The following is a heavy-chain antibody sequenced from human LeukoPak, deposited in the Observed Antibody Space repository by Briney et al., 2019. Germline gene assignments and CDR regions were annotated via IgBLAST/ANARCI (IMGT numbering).Heavy chain of an antibody. CDR3: ASISPLRYFDY. Sequence: GGSLRLSCAASGFTFSSYAMNWVRQAPGKGLEWVSGISGSGGSTYYADSVKGRFTISRDNSKNTLYLQMNSLRAEDTAVYYCASISPLRYFDYWGQGTLVTVSS. D-gene: IGHD3-9*01. CDR1: GFTFSSYA. CDR2: ISGSGGST. J-gene: IGHJ4*02. V-gene: IGHV3-23*01.